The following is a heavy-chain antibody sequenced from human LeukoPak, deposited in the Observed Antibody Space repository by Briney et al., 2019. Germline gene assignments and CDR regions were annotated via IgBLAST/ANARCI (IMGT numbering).Heavy chain of an antibody. D-gene: IGHD3-10*01. CDR3: ARLLWFGARLDY. Sequence: ASETLSLTCTVSGGSISISIYYWGWIRQPPGKGLEWIGEINHSGSTNYNPSLKSRVTISVDTSKNQFSLKLSSVTAADTAVYYCARLLWFGARLDYWGQGTLVTVSS. V-gene: IGHV4-39*07. CDR2: INHSGST. J-gene: IGHJ4*02. CDR1: GGSISISIYY.